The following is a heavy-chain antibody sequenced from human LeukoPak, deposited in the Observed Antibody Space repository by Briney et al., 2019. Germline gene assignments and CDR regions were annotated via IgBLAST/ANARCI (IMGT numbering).Heavy chain of an antibody. CDR1: GGSISSGGYY. CDR2: IYHSGST. CDR3: ARVEYQLPKGDYFDY. D-gene: IGHD2-2*01. Sequence: SETLSLTCTVSGGSISSGGYYWSWIRQPPGKGLEWIGYIYHSGSTYYNPSLKSRVTISVDRSKNQFSLKLSSVTAADTAVYYCARVEYQLPKGDYFDYWGQGTLVTVSS. V-gene: IGHV4-30-2*01. J-gene: IGHJ4*02.